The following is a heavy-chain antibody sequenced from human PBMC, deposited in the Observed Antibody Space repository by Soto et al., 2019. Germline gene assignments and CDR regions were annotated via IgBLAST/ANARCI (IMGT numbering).Heavy chain of an antibody. D-gene: IGHD3-10*01. CDR2: IYPGDSDT. J-gene: IGHJ4*02. CDR1: GYSFTSYW. Sequence: GESLKISCKGSGYSFTSYWIGWVRQMPGKGLEWMGIIYPGDSDTRYSPSFQGQVTISADKSISTAYLQWSSLKASDTAMYYCARRSYAYGSGSYYFDYWGQGTLVTVSS. CDR3: ARRSYAYGSGSYYFDY. V-gene: IGHV5-51*01.